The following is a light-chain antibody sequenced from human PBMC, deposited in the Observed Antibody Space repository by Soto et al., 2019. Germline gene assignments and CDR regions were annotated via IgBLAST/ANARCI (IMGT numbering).Light chain of an antibody. CDR1: TNDIGAYNF. CDR3: CSYAGSHTF. Sequence: HSALTQPRSVSGSPGQSVTISCTGTTNDIGAYNFVSWYQQHPGKAPKLIIYDVTARPSGVPDRFSASKSGTTASLTISGLQGEDEADYYCCSYAGSHTFFGGGTQLTVL. CDR2: DVT. J-gene: IGLJ7*01. V-gene: IGLV2-11*01.